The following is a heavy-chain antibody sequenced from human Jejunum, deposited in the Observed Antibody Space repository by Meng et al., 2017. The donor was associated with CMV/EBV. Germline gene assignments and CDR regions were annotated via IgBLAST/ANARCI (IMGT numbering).Heavy chain of an antibody. CDR3: ARGESSPDWLDP. J-gene: IGHJ5*02. Sequence: EVRLVESGGGLVKPGGSLRLSCEASGFTFTSYSMNWVRQAPGKGLEWLSSISSSSRYIFYADSVKGRFTSSRDNAKNSLYLQMVSLRAEDTAVYYCARGESSPDWLDPWGQGTLVTVDS. D-gene: IGHD6-13*01. V-gene: IGHV3-21*01. CDR1: GFTFTSYS. CDR2: ISSSSRYI.